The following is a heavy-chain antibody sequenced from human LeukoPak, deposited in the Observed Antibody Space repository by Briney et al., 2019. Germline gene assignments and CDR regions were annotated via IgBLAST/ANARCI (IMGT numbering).Heavy chain of an antibody. J-gene: IGHJ4*02. D-gene: IGHD1-7*01. CDR1: GFTFSIYA. CDR3: ASELRARNYDVEY. Sequence: GGSLRLSCAASGFTFSIYAMHWVRQAPGEGLEWVAFISYDGSEKYYPDYVKGRFTISRDNSKNTLYLQINSLISEDTAVYYCASELRARNYDVEYWGQGTLVTVSS. V-gene: IGHV3-30*04. CDR2: ISYDGSEK.